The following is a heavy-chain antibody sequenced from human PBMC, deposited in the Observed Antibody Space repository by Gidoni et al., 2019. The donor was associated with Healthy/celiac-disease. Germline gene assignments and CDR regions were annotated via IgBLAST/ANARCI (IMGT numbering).Heavy chain of an antibody. Sequence: QLQLQESGSGLVKPSQTLSLTCAVSGGSISSGGYSWSWIRQPPGKGLEWIGYIYHSGSTYYNPSLKSRVTISVDRSKNQFSLKLSSVTAADTAVYYCARTQIGIDWIAALFDYWGQGTLVTVSS. V-gene: IGHV4-30-2*01. J-gene: IGHJ4*02. CDR2: IYHSGST. CDR3: ARTQIGIDWIAALFDY. D-gene: IGHD3-9*01. CDR1: GGSISSGGYS.